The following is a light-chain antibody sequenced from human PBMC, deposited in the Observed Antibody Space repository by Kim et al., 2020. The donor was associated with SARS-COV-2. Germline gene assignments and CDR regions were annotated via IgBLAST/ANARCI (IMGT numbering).Light chain of an antibody. CDR3: QLWDSSSDHWV. Sequence: SYELTQSPSVSVAPGKTARITCGGNNIGSKSVHWYQQKPGQAPLLVIYYDINRPSGIPERFSGSNSGNTATLTISRVEAGDEADYYCQLWDSSSDHWVFGGGTQLTVL. CDR2: YDI. V-gene: IGLV3-21*04. J-gene: IGLJ3*02. CDR1: NIGSKS.